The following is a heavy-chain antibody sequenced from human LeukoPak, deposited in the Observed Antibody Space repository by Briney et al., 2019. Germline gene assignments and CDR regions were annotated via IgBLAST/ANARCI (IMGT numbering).Heavy chain of an antibody. V-gene: IGHV4-30-4*01. CDR1: GGSISSGDYY. CDR3: ARAAGSLYDFWSGYHIDY. CDR2: IYYSGST. Sequence: SETLSLTCTVSGGSISSGDYYWNWIRHPPGKGLEWIGYIYYSGSTYYNPSLKSRVTISVDTSKNQFSLRLSSVTAADTAVYYCARAAGSLYDFWSGYHIDYWGQGTLVTVSS. J-gene: IGHJ4*02. D-gene: IGHD3-3*01.